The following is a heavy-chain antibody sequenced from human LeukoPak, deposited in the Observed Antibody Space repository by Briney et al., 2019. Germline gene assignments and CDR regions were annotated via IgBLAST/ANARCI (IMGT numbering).Heavy chain of an antibody. CDR2: ISYDGSNK. V-gene: IGHV3-30*18. CDR3: AKDGVVATLPYYYYYYMDV. CDR1: GFTFSSYG. Sequence: GGSLRLSCAASGFTFSSYGMHWVRQAPGKGLEWVAVISYDGSNKYYADSVKGRFTISRDNSKNTLYLQMNSLRAEDTAMYYCAKDGVVATLPYYYYYYMDVWGKGTTVTVSS. D-gene: IGHD5-12*01. J-gene: IGHJ6*03.